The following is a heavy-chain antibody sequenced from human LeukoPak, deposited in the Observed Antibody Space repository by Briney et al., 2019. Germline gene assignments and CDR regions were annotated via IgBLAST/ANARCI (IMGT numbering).Heavy chain of an antibody. V-gene: IGHV3-23*01. D-gene: IGHD2-15*01. CDR1: GISFSNYA. Sequence: GGSLRLSCAASGISFSNYAMTWVRQAPGKGPEGVATICGSGGDTHYADSVKGRFAIYRDTSKYTLQLQMNSLRAEDAAVYYCVRGRTASCYSPSDYWGQGILVTVSS. CDR2: ICGSGGDT. CDR3: VRGRTASCYSPSDY. J-gene: IGHJ4*02.